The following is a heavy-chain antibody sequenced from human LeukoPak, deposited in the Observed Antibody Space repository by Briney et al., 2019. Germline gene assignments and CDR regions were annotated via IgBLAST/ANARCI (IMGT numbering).Heavy chain of an antibody. CDR2: IKQDGNEI. D-gene: IGHD3-3*01. Sequence: GGSLRLSCAASGFTFSSYWMNWVRQTPGKGLEWVANIKQDGNEIYYLDSVKGRFTISRDNAKNSLYMQMNSLRAEDTAVYYCARVGEFLRSPYYYMDVWGKGTTVTVSS. V-gene: IGHV3-7*01. CDR3: ARVGEFLRSPYYYMDV. J-gene: IGHJ6*03. CDR1: GFTFSSYW.